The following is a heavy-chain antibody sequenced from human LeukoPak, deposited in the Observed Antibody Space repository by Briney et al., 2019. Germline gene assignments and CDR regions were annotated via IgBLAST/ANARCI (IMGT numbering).Heavy chain of an antibody. Sequence: ASVKVSCKASGYTFTGYYMHWVRQAPGQGLEWMGWINPNSGGTNYAQKFQGWVTMTRDTSISTAYMELSRLRSDDTAVYYCAGSPYSSSWYGSFAFDYWGQGTLVTVSS. CDR1: GYTFTGYY. CDR2: INPNSGGT. V-gene: IGHV1-2*04. CDR3: AGSPYSSSWYGSFAFDY. D-gene: IGHD6-13*01. J-gene: IGHJ4*02.